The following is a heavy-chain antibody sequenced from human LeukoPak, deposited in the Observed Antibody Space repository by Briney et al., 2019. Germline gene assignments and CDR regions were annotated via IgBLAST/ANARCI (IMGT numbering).Heavy chain of an antibody. V-gene: IGHV1-69*13. D-gene: IGHD6-13*01. CDR3: ASPNPYSSSWFSYDY. J-gene: IGHJ4*02. CDR1: GGTFSRYA. Sequence: ASVKVSCKASGGTFSRYAISWVRQAPGQGLEWMGGIIPMFGIANYAQKCQGRVTITADESTSTAYMELSSLRSEDTAVYYCASPNPYSSSWFSYDYWGQGTLVTVSS. CDR2: IIPMFGIA.